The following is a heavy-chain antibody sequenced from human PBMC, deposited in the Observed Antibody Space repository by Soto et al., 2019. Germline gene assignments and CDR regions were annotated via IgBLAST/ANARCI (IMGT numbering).Heavy chain of an antibody. V-gene: IGHV5-51*01. CDR2: IYPGDSDT. Sequence: GESLKISCKGSGYSFTNDWIGWVRQMPGKGLEWMGIIYPGDSDTRYSPSFQGQVTISADKSINTAYLQWSSLKASDTAIYYCATLPAVDSAGPTPSTMDVWGQETTFTFS. CDR1: GYSFTNDW. CDR3: ATLPAVDSAGPTPSTMDV. J-gene: IGHJ6*02. D-gene: IGHD6-19*01.